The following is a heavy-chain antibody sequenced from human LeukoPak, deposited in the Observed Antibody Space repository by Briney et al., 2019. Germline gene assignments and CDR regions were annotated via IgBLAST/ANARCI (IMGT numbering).Heavy chain of an antibody. CDR1: GFTFSSYA. V-gene: IGHV3-30*04. CDR3: ARDSSGLFDY. D-gene: IGHD3-22*01. Sequence: GGSLRLSCAASGFTFSSYAMHWVRQAPGKGLEWVAVISYDGSNKYYADSVKGRFTISRDNSKNTLYLQTNSLRAEDTAVYYCARDSSGLFDYWGQGTLVTVSS. J-gene: IGHJ4*02. CDR2: ISYDGSNK.